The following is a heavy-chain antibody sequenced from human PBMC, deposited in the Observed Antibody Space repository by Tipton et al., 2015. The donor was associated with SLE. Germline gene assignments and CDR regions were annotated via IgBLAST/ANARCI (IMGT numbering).Heavy chain of an antibody. V-gene: IGHV3-9*01. Sequence: RSLRLSCAASGFTFDDYAMHWVRQAPGKGLEWVSGISWNSGSIGYADSVKGRFTISRDNAKNSPYLQMNSLRAEDTALYYCAKEYYDILTGPAGFDIWGQGTMVTVSS. CDR1: GFTFDDYA. D-gene: IGHD3-9*01. J-gene: IGHJ3*02. CDR2: ISWNSGSI. CDR3: AKEYYDILTGPAGFDI.